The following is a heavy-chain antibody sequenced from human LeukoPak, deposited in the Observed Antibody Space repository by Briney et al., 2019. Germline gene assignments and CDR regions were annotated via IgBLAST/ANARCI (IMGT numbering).Heavy chain of an antibody. CDR2: IYSGGST. J-gene: IGHJ6*03. CDR3: AKGDNNWNYRSGTYYYYMDV. CDR1: GFTFSSNY. Sequence: GGSLRLSCAASGFTFSSNYMSWVRQAPGKGLEWVSVIYSGGSTYYADSVKGRFTISRDNSKNTLYLQMNSLRAEDTAVYYCAKGDNNWNYRSGTYYYYMDVWGKGTTVTVSS. V-gene: IGHV3-66*01. D-gene: IGHD1-7*01.